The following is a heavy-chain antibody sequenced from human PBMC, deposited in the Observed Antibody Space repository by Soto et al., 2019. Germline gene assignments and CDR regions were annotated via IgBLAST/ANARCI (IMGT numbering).Heavy chain of an antibody. Sequence: QVQLQESGPGLVKPSGTLSLTCAVSGGSISSSNWWSWVRQPPGKGLEWIGEIYHSGSANYNPSLKRRVTISVDKSKNQFSRKLSSVTAADTAVYYCARGDSGYDPLDYWGQGTLVTVSS. CDR2: IYHSGSA. V-gene: IGHV4-4*02. D-gene: IGHD5-12*01. CDR1: GGSISSSNW. J-gene: IGHJ4*02. CDR3: ARGDSGYDPLDY.